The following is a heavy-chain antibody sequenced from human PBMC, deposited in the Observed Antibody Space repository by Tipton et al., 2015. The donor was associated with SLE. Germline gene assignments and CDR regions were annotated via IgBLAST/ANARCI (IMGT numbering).Heavy chain of an antibody. CDR1: GGSFSAYY. CDR2: IYYSGST. V-gene: IGHV4-34*01. D-gene: IGHD5-12*01. J-gene: IGHJ4*02. Sequence: TLSLTCAVYGGSFSAYYWSWIRQPPGKGLEWIGYIYYSGSTNYNPSLKSRVTISVDTSKNQFSLKLSSVTAADTAVYYCARGRGSGYDLADFDYWGQGTLVTVSS. CDR3: ARGRGSGYDLADFDY.